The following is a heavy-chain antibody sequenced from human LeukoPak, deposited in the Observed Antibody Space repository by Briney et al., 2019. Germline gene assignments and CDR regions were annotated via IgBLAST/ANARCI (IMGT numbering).Heavy chain of an antibody. J-gene: IGHJ5*02. CDR2: IKEDGSEK. V-gene: IGHV3-7*03. CDR1: GFTFSNSW. CDR3: ARDES. Sequence: GGSLRLSCAASGFTFSNSWMSWVRQAPGKGLEWVANIKEDGSEKYYVDSVEGRFTISRDSAKNSLYLQMNSLGAEDTAVYYCARDESWGQGTLVTVSS.